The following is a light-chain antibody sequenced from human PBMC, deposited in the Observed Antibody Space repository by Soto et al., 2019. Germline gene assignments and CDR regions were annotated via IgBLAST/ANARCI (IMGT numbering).Light chain of an antibody. CDR2: GAS. CDR3: QQHNNWPRT. CDR1: QSVSSN. Sequence: EIVMTQSPATLSVSPGERATLSCRASQSVSSNLAWYQKKPGQAPRLLIYGASTRATGIPARFSGSGSGTEFTLTISSLQSEDFVVYYCQQHNNWPRTFGQGTKVEIK. V-gene: IGKV3-15*01. J-gene: IGKJ1*01.